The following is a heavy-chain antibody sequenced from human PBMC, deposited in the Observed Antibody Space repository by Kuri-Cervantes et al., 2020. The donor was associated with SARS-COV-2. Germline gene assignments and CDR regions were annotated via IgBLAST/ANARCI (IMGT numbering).Heavy chain of an antibody. CDR1: GYTFTGYY. CDR3: ARAAGYSSSFAFDI. Sequence: ASVKVSCKASGYTFTGYYMHWVRRAPGQGLEWMGWINPNSGGTNYAQKFQGRVTMTRDTSISTAYMELSRLRSDGTAVYYCARAAGYSSSFAFDIWGQGTMVTVSS. V-gene: IGHV1-2*02. J-gene: IGHJ3*02. CDR2: INPNSGGT. D-gene: IGHD6-6*01.